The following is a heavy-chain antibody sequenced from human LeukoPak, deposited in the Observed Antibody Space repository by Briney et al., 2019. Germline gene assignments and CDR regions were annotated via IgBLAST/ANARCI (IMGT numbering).Heavy chain of an antibody. CDR1: GYTFTGYY. V-gene: IGHV1-2*02. J-gene: IGHJ4*02. Sequence: ASVKVSCKASGYTFTGYYMHWVRQAPGQGLEWMGWINPNSGGTNYAQKFQGRVTMTRDTSISTAYMDLSRLRSDDTAVYYCARDVHGYSSSLEVDYWGQGTLVTVSS. CDR3: ARDVHGYSSSLEVDY. D-gene: IGHD6-13*01. CDR2: INPNSGGT.